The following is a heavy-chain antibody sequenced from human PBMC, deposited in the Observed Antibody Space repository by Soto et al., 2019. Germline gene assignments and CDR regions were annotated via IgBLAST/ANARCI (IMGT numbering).Heavy chain of an antibody. CDR3: ARGEIQLWLNYYEGMDV. V-gene: IGHV4-34*01. Sequence: AETLSFTCAVYGGSFSGYCWTWIRQPAGRGLEWIGEINHIGSTNYNPSLKSRVTISVDTSKNQFSLKLSSVTAADTAVYYCARGEIQLWLNYYEGMDVWGQGTTVTVS. CDR1: GGSFSGYC. CDR2: INHIGST. J-gene: IGHJ6*02. D-gene: IGHD5-18*01.